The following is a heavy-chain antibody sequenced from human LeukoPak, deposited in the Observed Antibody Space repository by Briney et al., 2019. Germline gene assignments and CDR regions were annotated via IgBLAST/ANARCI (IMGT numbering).Heavy chain of an antibody. V-gene: IGHV4-59*01. CDR3: ARGRVSSSTWYSTYYYFFYMDF. Sequence: PSETLSLTCTVSDDSITMYYWTWIPQPPGKGLEWIGYVDHTGSTKFNPSLNGRVSISRDTPNNFFSLRLRSVTAADTAVYFCARGRVSSSTWYSTYYYFFYMDFWGKGTTVTVSS. CDR2: VDHTGST. D-gene: IGHD4-11*01. CDR1: DDSITMYY. J-gene: IGHJ6*03.